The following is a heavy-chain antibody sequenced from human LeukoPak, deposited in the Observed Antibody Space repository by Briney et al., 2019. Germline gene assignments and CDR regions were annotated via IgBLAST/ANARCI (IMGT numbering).Heavy chain of an antibody. V-gene: IGHV4-34*01. CDR2: INHSGST. J-gene: IGHJ3*01. Sequence: SETLSLTCAVYGGSFSGYYWSWIRQPPGKGLEWIGEINHSGSTNYNPSLKSRVTISVDTSKNQFSLNLNSVTAADTAMYYCASLPGSYDAFDLWGLGTMVIVSS. CDR3: ASLPGSYDAFDL. CDR1: GGSFSGYY. D-gene: IGHD1-26*01.